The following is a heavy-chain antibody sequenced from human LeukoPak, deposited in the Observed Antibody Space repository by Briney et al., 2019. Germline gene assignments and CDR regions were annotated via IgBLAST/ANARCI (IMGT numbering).Heavy chain of an antibody. CDR3: AKVVDRITILDY. V-gene: IGHV3-23*01. CDR2: ISGSGGST. J-gene: IGHJ4*02. CDR1: GFTFSSYA. Sequence: GGSLRLSCAASGFTFSSYAMSWVRQAPGKGLEWVSAISGSGGSTYYADSVKGRFTISRDNSKNTLYLQMDSLRAEDTAVYYCAKVVDRITILDYWGQGTLVTVSS. D-gene: IGHD3-3*01.